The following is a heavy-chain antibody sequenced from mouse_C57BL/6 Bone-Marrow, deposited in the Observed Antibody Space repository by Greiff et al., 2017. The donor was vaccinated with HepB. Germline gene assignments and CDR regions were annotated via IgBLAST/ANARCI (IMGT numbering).Heavy chain of an antibody. CDR3: ARGQGGGNYRFAY. CDR2: IYPGGGYT. Sequence: QVQLQQSGAELVRPGTSVKMSCKASGYTFTNYWIGWAKQRPGHGLEWIGDIYPGGGYTNYNEKFKGKATLTADKSSSTAYMQFSSLTSEDSAIYYCARGQGGGNYRFAYWGQGTLVTVSA. CDR1: GYTFTNYW. D-gene: IGHD2-1*01. V-gene: IGHV1-63*01. J-gene: IGHJ3*01.